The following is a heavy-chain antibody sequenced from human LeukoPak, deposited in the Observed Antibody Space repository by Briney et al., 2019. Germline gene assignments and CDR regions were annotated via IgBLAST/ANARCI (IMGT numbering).Heavy chain of an antibody. V-gene: IGHV3-23*01. Sequence: GGSLRLSCAASGFPFSSYAMSWVRQAAGKGLEGVSAISGSGGSTYYAASVKGRFTISRDNSKNTLYLQMNSLRAEDTAVYYCATDVLTNRYYYGPWGQGTLVTVSS. D-gene: IGHD3-10*01. CDR1: GFPFSSYA. CDR2: ISGSGGST. CDR3: ATDVLTNRYYYGP. J-gene: IGHJ1*01.